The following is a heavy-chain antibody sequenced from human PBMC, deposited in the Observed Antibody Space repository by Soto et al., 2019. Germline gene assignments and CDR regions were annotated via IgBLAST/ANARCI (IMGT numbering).Heavy chain of an antibody. CDR3: ARDPREGVVGLYYYYYYMDV. CDR2: ISSSSSTI. Sequence: GGSLRLSCAASGFTFSSYSMNWVRQAPGKGLEWVSYISSSSSTIYYADSVKGRFTISRDNAKNSLYLQMNSLRAEDTAVYYCARDPREGVVGLYYYYYYMDVWGKGTTVTVSS. J-gene: IGHJ6*03. V-gene: IGHV3-48*01. CDR1: GFTFSSYS. D-gene: IGHD2-2*01.